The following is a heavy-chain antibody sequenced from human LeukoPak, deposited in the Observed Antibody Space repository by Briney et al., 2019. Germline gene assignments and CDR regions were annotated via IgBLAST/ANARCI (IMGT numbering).Heavy chain of an antibody. CDR1: GGSFSGYY. Sequence: PSETLSLTCAVYGGSFSGYYWSWIRQPPGKGLEWIGEINHSGSTNYNPSLKSRVTISVDTSKNQFSLKLSSVTAADTAVYYCARLHSSSVSVFDYWGQGTLVTVSS. J-gene: IGHJ4*02. CDR2: INHSGST. V-gene: IGHV4-34*01. D-gene: IGHD6-6*01. CDR3: ARLHSSSVSVFDY.